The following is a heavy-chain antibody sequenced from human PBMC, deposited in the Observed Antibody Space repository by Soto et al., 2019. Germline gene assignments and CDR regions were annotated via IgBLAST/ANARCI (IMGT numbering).Heavy chain of an antibody. V-gene: IGHV4-59*08. CDR1: GGSISSYY. Sequence: QVQLQESGPGLVKPSETLSLTCTVSGGSISSYYWSWIRQPPGKGLEWIGYINYSGSTNYNPSLKSGVTISVDTSKNQFSLKLSSVTAADTAVYYCARRYGSSFDYWGQGTLVTVSS. CDR2: INYSGST. CDR3: ARRYGSSFDY. D-gene: IGHD6-13*01. J-gene: IGHJ4*02.